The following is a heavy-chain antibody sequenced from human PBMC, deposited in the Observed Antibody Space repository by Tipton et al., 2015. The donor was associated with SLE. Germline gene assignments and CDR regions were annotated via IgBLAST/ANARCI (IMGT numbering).Heavy chain of an antibody. CDR2: IHHSGKT. CDR3: ARAAGGLNRAILDV. D-gene: IGHD1-14*01. V-gene: IGHV4-59*11. J-gene: IGHJ6*02. CDR1: GGSITGHY. Sequence: TLSLTCIVSGGSITGHYWTWIRQPPGKGLEWIANIHHSGKTYYRPSLRSRVTMSVDMSKKQFSLNLRSVTAADTAVYYCARAAGGLNRAILDVWGQGTTVTVSS.